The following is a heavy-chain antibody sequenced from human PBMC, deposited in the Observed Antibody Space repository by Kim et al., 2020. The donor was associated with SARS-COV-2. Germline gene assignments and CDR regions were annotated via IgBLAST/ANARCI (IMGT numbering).Heavy chain of an antibody. CDR3: ARRKYYGSGSYSDWFDP. V-gene: IGHV4-59*08. CDR1: GGSISSYY. Sequence: SETLSLTCTVSGGSISSYYWSWIRQPPGKGLEWIGYIYYSGSTNYNPSLKSRVTISVDTSKNQFSLKLSSVTAADTAVYYCARRKYYGSGSYSDWFDPWGQGTLVTVSS. D-gene: IGHD3-10*01. CDR2: IYYSGST. J-gene: IGHJ5*02.